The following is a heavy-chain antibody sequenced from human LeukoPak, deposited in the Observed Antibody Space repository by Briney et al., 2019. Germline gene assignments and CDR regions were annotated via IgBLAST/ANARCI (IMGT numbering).Heavy chain of an antibody. CDR2: ISSSSSSI. CDR1: GFIFSSYS. CDR3: ARDRESYCSGGDCYHYYFDY. Sequence: GGSLRLSCAASGFIFSSYSMNWVRQAPGKGLEWVSYISSSSSSIYYADSVKGRFTISRDNAKNSLYLQMSSLRAEDTAVYYCARDRESYCSGGDCYHYYFDYWGQGTLVTVSS. V-gene: IGHV3-21*05. J-gene: IGHJ4*02. D-gene: IGHD2-15*01.